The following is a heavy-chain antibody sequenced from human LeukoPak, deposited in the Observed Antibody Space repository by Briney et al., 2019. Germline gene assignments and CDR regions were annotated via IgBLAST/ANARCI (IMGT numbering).Heavy chain of an antibody. CDR3: ARAADYLEHFDY. CDR1: GGTFSSYA. J-gene: IGHJ4*02. D-gene: IGHD5-12*01. Sequence: SVKVSCKASGGTFSSYAISWVRQAPGQGLEWMGGIIPIFGTANYAQKFQGRVTITADESTSTAYMELSSLRSEDTAVYYCARAADYLEHFDYWGQGTLVTVSS. V-gene: IGHV1-69*13. CDR2: IIPIFGTA.